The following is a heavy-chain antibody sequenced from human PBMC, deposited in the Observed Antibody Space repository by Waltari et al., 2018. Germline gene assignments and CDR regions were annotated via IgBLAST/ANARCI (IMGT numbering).Heavy chain of an antibody. D-gene: IGHD2-2*01. CDR2: VSGDGAST. Sequence: EEQLVESGGGLVQPGGSLRLSCAASGFIFSHYWMHWVRQAPGKGLVWGARVSGDGASTRYADSVDGQFTISRENAKTAVFLQMSGLAAEETAVCFCGGSSNRHRYYYMDVWGKGTTVTVSS. J-gene: IGHJ6*03. CDR1: GFIFSHYW. V-gene: IGHV3-74*01. CDR3: GGSSNRHRYYYMDV.